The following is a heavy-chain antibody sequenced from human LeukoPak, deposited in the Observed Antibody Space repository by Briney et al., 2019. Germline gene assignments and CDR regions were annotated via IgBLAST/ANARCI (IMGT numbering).Heavy chain of an antibody. CDR1: GGTFSSYA. J-gene: IGHJ5*02. V-gene: IGHV1-69*13. CDR3: ARERTGADYYDSSGYYWFDP. Sequence: VASVKVSCKASGGTFSSYAISWVRQAPGQGLEWMGGIIPIFGTANYAQKFQGRVTITADESTSTAYMELSSLRSEDTAVYYCARERTGADYYDSSGYYWFDPWGQGTLVTVSS. D-gene: IGHD3-22*01. CDR2: IIPIFGTA.